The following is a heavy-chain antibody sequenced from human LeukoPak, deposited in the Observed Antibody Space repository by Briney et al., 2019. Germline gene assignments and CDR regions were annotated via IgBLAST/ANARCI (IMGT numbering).Heavy chain of an antibody. D-gene: IGHD6-19*01. J-gene: IGHJ3*02. Sequence: SETLSLTCTVSGGSISSGGYYWSWVRQHPGKGLEWIGYIYYSGSTYYNPSLKSRVTISVDTSKNQFSLKLSSVTAADTAVYYCARMQRIAVAGTFMISAFDIWGQGTMVTVSS. CDR1: GGSISSGGYY. V-gene: IGHV4-31*03. CDR3: ARMQRIAVAGTFMISAFDI. CDR2: IYYSGST.